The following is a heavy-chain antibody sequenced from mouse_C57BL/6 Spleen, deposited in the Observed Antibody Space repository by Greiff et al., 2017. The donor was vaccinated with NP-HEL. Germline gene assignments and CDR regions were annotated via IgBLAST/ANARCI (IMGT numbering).Heavy chain of an antibody. J-gene: IGHJ3*01. V-gene: IGHV1-50*01. CDR3: ARGGNFWFAY. D-gene: IGHD2-1*01. CDR2: IDPSDSYT. CDR1: GYTFTSYW. Sequence: VQLQQSGAELVKPGASVKLSCKASGYTFTSYWMQWVKQRPGQGLEWIGEIDPSDSYTNYNQKFKGKATLTVDTSSSTAYMQLSSLTSEDSAVYYCARGGNFWFAYWGQGTLVTVSA.